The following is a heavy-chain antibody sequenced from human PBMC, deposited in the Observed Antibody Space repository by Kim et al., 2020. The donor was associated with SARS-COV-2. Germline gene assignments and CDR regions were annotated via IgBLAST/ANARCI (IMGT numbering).Heavy chain of an antibody. D-gene: IGHD2-15*01. CDR3: AKAYCSGGSCYSDH. CDR2: ISYDGSNK. Sequence: GGSLRLSCAASGLTFSSYGMHWVRQAPGKGLEWVAVISYDGSNKYYADSVKGRFTISRDNSKNTLYLQMNSLRAEDTAVYYCAKAYCSGGSCYSDHWGQGTLVTVSS. V-gene: IGHV3-30*18. J-gene: IGHJ4*02. CDR1: GLTFSSYG.